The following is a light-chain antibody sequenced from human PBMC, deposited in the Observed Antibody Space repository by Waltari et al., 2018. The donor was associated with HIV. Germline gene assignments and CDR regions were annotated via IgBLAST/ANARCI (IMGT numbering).Light chain of an antibody. V-gene: IGLV3-19*01. CDR3: ACWDRSGDYIL. Sequence: ELTQDPAVSVALGQTVKIACLGDSLRKYYASWYRLRPGQAPQLLVYGKNSRPSGIPDRFSAFSSGNSAFLTITGARAEDEADYYCACWDRSGDYILFGGGTSLTGL. CDR2: GKN. CDR1: SLRKYY. J-gene: IGLJ2*01.